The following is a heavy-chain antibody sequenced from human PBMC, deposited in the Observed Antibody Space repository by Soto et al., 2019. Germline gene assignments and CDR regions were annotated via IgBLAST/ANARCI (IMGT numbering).Heavy chain of an antibody. Sequence: AGGSLRLSCAASGFTFSSYAMSWVRQAPGKGLEWVSAISGGGGSTYYADSVKGRFTISRDNSKNTLYLQMNSLRAEDTAVYYCARHIAARPGGMDVWGQGTTVTVSS. CDR2: ISGGGGST. V-gene: IGHV3-23*01. J-gene: IGHJ6*02. CDR3: ARHIAARPGGMDV. D-gene: IGHD6-6*01. CDR1: GFTFSSYA.